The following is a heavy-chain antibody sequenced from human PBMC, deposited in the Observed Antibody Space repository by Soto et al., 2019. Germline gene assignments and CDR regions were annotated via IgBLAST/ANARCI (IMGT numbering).Heavy chain of an antibody. J-gene: IGHJ6*01. Sequence: QVQLVQSGAEVKKPASSVKVSCKASGGTFNNYPITWVRRAPGEGLEWMGGSIPIFGTANYAQNFQGRVTISVDESTSTAYMELSSLRSEDTAVYYCARGRGYSGDDHYYYFDMDVW. D-gene: IGHD5-12*01. CDR2: SIPIFGTA. V-gene: IGHV1-69*01. CDR1: GGTFNNYP. CDR3: ARGRGYSGDDHYYYFDMDV.